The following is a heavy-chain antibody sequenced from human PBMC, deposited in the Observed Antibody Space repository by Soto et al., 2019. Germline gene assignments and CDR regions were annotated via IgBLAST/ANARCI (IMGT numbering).Heavy chain of an antibody. CDR2: MNPNSGNT. CDR1: GYTFTSYD. D-gene: IGHD3-10*01. CDR3: ARGPAEYYGSGSYPDY. Sequence: ASVKVSCTASGYTFTSYDINWVRQATGQGLEWMGWMNPNSGNTGYAQKFQGRVTMTRNTSISTAYMELSSLRSEDTAVYYCARGPAEYYGSGSYPDYWGQGTLVTVSS. V-gene: IGHV1-8*01. J-gene: IGHJ4*02.